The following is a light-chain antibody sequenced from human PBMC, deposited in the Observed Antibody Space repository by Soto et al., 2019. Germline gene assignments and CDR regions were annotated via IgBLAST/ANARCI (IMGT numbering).Light chain of an antibody. CDR2: DNN. CDR3: GTWDSSLSAGV. CDR1: SSNIGNNY. V-gene: IGLV1-51*01. J-gene: IGLJ2*01. Sequence: QAVVTQPPSVSAAPGQKVTISCSGSSSNIGNNYVSWYQQLPGTAPKLLICDNNKRPSGIPDRFSGSKSGTSATLGITGLQTGDEADYYCGTWDSSLSAGVFGGGTKLTVL.